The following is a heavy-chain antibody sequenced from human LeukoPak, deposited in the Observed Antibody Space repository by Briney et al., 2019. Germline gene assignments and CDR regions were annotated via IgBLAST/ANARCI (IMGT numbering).Heavy chain of an antibody. J-gene: IGHJ5*02. CDR3: ARGPDYYGSGTVGDNWFDP. Sequence: SETLSLTCTVSGGSISSYYWSWIRQPPGKGLEWIGYIYYSGSTNYNPSLKSRVTISVDTSKNQFSLRLSSVTAADTAVYYCARGPDYYGSGTVGDNWFDPWGQGTLVTVSS. D-gene: IGHD3-10*01. CDR2: IYYSGST. V-gene: IGHV4-59*01. CDR1: GGSISSYY.